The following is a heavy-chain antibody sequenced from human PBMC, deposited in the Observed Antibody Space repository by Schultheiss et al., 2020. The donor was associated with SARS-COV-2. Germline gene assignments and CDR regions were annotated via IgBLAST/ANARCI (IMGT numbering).Heavy chain of an antibody. J-gene: IGHJ3*02. CDR3: ARDQEYYYDSSGYYYRAFDI. CDR1: GFTFSSYA. D-gene: IGHD3-22*01. CDR2: ISGSGGST. V-gene: IGHV3-23*01. Sequence: GGSLRLSCAASGFTFSSYAMSWVRQAPGKGLEWVSAISGSGGSTYYADSVKGRFTISRDNSKNTLYLQMNSLRAEDTAVYYCARDQEYYYDSSGYYYRAFDIWGQGTMVTVSS.